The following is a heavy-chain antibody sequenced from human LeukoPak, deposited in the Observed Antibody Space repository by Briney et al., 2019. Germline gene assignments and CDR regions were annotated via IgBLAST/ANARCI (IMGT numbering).Heavy chain of an antibody. J-gene: IGHJ4*02. CDR2: IYDSGST. Sequence: SETLSLTCTVSGGSISSSTYHWGWIRQPQGKGLEWFGSIYDSGSTIYNPSSKSRVTISVNTSKNQFSMKLSSVTAPDTAVYYCATVSMVRGVESDYWGQGTLVTVSS. D-gene: IGHD3-10*01. V-gene: IGHV4-39*01. CDR1: GGSISSSTYH. CDR3: ATVSMVRGVESDY.